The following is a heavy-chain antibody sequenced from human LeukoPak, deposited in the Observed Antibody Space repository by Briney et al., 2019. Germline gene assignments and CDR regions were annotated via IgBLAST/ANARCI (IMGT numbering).Heavy chain of an antibody. J-gene: IGHJ4*02. V-gene: IGHV3-30*18. D-gene: IGHD2-2*01. CDR1: GFTFSSYG. CDR2: ISYDGSNK. CDR3: AKDRRGIVPAALDY. Sequence: SGRSLRLSCAASGFTFSSYGMHWVRQAPGKGLEWVAVISYDGSNKYYADSVKGRFTISRDNSKNTLYLQMNSLRAEDTAVYYCAKDRRGIVPAALDYWGQGTLVTVSS.